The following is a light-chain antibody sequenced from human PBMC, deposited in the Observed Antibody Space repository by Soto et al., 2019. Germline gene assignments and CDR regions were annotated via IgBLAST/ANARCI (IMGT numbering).Light chain of an antibody. V-gene: IGLV2-14*01. CDR3: SSYTSSGTYV. Sequence: QSVLTQPASVSGSPGQSITISCTGTSSDVGGYNYVSWYQQHPGKAPKLMIYEVSNRPSGVSNRFSGSKSGNTASPTISGLQAEDEADYYCSSYTSSGTYVFGTGTKVTV. J-gene: IGLJ1*01. CDR1: SSDVGGYNY. CDR2: EVS.